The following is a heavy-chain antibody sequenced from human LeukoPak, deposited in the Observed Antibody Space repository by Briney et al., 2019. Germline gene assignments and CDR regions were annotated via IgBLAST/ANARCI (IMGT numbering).Heavy chain of an antibody. D-gene: IGHD6-19*01. CDR3: AKLGATYSSGWFFDY. CDR1: GFTFSSYG. Sequence: GGSLRLSCAASGFTFSSYGMHWVRQAPGKGLEWVAVISYDGSNKYYADSVKGRFTISRDNSKNTPYLQMNSLRAEDTAVYYCAKLGATYSSGWFFDYWGQGTLVTVSS. V-gene: IGHV3-30*18. J-gene: IGHJ4*02. CDR2: ISYDGSNK.